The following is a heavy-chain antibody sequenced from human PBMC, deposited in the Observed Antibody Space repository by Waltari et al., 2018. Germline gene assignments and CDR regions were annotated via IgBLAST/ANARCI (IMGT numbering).Heavy chain of an antibody. CDR3: AKHGYYYGSGSYYKGWFDP. V-gene: IGHV3-23*04. CDR1: GFTFSSYA. Sequence: EVQLVESGGGLVQPGGSLRLSCAASGFTFSSYAMSWVRQAPGKGLEWVSAISGSGGSTYYADSVKGRFTISRDNSKNTLYLQMNSLRAEDTAVYYCAKHGYYYGSGSYYKGWFDPWGQGTLVTVSS. J-gene: IGHJ5*02. D-gene: IGHD3-10*01. CDR2: ISGSGGST.